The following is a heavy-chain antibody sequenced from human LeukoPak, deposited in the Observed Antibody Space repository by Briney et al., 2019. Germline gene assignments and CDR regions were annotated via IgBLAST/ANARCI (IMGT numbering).Heavy chain of an antibody. CDR1: GYTFTSYY. Sequence: ASVKVSCKASGYTFTSYYMHWVRQAPGQGLEWMGWINPNSGGTNYAQKFQGTVTMTRDTSISTAYMELSRLRSDDTAVYYCARESSRDIVVVPAAPGNWFDPWGQGTLVTVSS. D-gene: IGHD2-2*01. V-gene: IGHV1-2*02. CDR2: INPNSGGT. J-gene: IGHJ5*02. CDR3: ARESSRDIVVVPAAPGNWFDP.